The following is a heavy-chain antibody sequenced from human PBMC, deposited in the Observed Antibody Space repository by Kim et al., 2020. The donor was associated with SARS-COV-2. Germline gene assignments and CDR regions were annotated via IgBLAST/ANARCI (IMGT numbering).Heavy chain of an antibody. CDR3: ARGPPPVLEWLSIDYWY. CDR1: GFTFSSYA. Sequence: GGSLRLSCAASGFTFSSYAMHWVRQAPGKGLEWVAVISYDGSNKYYADSVKGRFTISRDNSKNTLYLQMNSLRAEDTAVYYCARGPPPVLEWLSIDYWY. CDR2: ISYDGSNK. D-gene: IGHD3-3*01. V-gene: IGHV3-30-3*01. J-gene: IGHJ2*01.